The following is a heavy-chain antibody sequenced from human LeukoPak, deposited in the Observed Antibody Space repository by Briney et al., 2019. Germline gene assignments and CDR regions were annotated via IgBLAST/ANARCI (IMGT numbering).Heavy chain of an antibody. Sequence: PSETLSLTCTVSGGSISSGSYYWSWIRQPARKGLEWIGRIYTSGSTNYNPSLKSRVTISVDTSKNQFSLKLSSVTAADTAVYYCARGGGVRGVSAPDYWGQGTLVTVSS. J-gene: IGHJ4*02. CDR1: GGSISSGSYY. CDR3: ARGGGVRGVSAPDY. D-gene: IGHD3-10*01. V-gene: IGHV4-61*02. CDR2: IYTSGST.